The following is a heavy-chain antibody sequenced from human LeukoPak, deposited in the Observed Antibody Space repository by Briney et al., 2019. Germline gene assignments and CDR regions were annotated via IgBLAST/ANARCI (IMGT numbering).Heavy chain of an antibody. V-gene: IGHV3-21*01. J-gene: IGHJ4*02. CDR2: ISGTSDSI. CDR3: TREAPSGSYFGD. D-gene: IGHD1-26*01. Sequence: PGGSLRLSCAASGFTFNSYGMHWVRQAPGKGLEWVSSISGTSDSIYYADSVKGRFTISRDNAKNSLYLQMNSLRAEDTAVYYCTREAPSGSYFGDWGQGSLVTVSS. CDR1: GFTFNSYG.